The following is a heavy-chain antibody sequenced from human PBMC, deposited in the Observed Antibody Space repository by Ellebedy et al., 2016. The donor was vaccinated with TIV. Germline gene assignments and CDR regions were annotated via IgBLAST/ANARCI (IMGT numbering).Heavy chain of an antibody. V-gene: IGHV4-59*01. D-gene: IGHD4-11*01. Sequence: SETLSLXXTVSAGSISSYYWSWIRQPPGKGLEWIGYIYYRGSTNYNPSLKSRVTISLDTSKNQFSLKLTSVTAADTAVYYCAKCALDYSSPHDAFDIWGQGTMVTVSS. CDR3: AKCALDYSSPHDAFDI. CDR1: AGSISSYY. CDR2: IYYRGST. J-gene: IGHJ3*02.